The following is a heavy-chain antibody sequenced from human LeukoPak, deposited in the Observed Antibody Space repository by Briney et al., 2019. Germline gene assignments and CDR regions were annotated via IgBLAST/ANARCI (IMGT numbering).Heavy chain of an antibody. CDR2: ISSGSSYI. J-gene: IGHJ4*02. CDR3: AREEMDYGYYDY. V-gene: IGHV3-21*01. D-gene: IGHD4/OR15-4a*01. Sequence: GGSLRLSCAASGFTVVINHMSWVRQAPGKGLEWVSSISSGSSYIYYADSVKGRFTISRDNAKNSLYLQMNSLRAEDTAVYYCAREEMDYGYYDYWGQGTLVTVSS. CDR1: GFTVVINH.